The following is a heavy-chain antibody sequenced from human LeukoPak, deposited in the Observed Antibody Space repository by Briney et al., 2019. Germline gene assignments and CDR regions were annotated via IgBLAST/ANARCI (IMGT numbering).Heavy chain of an antibody. CDR3: AKAHPDSRNTPTYYFDY. D-gene: IGHD6-13*01. J-gene: IGHJ4*02. CDR1: GFTFSSYW. Sequence: GGSLRLSCAASGFTFSSYWMHWVRQAPGKGLVWVSRINSDGSITSYADSVKGRFTISRDNAKNTLYLQMNSLRAGDTAVYHCAKAHPDSRNTPTYYFDYRGQGTLVTVSS. V-gene: IGHV3-74*01. CDR2: INSDGSIT.